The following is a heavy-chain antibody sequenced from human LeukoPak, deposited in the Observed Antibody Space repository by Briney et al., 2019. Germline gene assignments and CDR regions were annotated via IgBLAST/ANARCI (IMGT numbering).Heavy chain of an antibody. V-gene: IGHV3-73*01. CDR1: GVTLSGST. CDR3: YLGNEEGRS. CDR2: IKSKANSYAT. D-gene: IGHD3-16*01. Sequence: GGSLRLSCAASGVTLSGSTIHWVRQASGKGLEWVGGIKSKANSYATAYEESVKGRFSISRDDSMATAYLQMHRLKNEVTPVYYCYLGNEEGRSWGQGTLVSVSS. J-gene: IGHJ5*02.